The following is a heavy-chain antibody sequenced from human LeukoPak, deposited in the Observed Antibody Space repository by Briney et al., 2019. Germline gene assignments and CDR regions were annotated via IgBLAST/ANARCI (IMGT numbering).Heavy chain of an antibody. V-gene: IGHV4-59*11. Sequence: PSETLALTCTVSDGSISIHYWSGARQPPGQGLEWLAYIYDSGNTNYNPSLKSRLSISMDTSKNQFSLNLTSVTAADTAVYYCAREVLQGSSQGMDVWGKGTTVIVSS. CDR3: AREVLQGSSQGMDV. D-gene: IGHD3-3*01. J-gene: IGHJ6*04. CDR1: DGSISIHY. CDR2: IYDSGNT.